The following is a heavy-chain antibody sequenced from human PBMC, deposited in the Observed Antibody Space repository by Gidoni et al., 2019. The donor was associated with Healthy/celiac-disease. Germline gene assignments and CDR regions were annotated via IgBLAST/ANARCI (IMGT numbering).Heavy chain of an antibody. Sequence: EVQLVESGGGLVKPGGSLRLSCAASGFTFSTAWMSWVRQAPGKGLEWGGRIKSKTDGGTTDYAAPVKGRFTISRDDSKNTLYLQMNSLKTEDTAVYYCTTSDILTGYYLDYWGQGTLVTVSS. D-gene: IGHD3-9*01. CDR1: GFTFSTAW. CDR3: TTSDILTGYYLDY. CDR2: IKSKTDGGTT. J-gene: IGHJ4*02. V-gene: IGHV3-15*01.